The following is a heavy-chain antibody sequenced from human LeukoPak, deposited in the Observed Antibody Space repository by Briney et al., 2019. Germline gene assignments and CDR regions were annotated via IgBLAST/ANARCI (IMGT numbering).Heavy chain of an antibody. CDR2: IYYSGST. CDR3: AREGIQPSKFWDYYYYMGV. D-gene: IGHD5-18*01. J-gene: IGHJ6*03. Sequence: SETLSLTCTVSGGSISSYYWSWIRQPPGKGLEWVGYIYYSGSTNYNPSLKSRVTISVDTSKNQFSLKLSSVTAADTAVYYCAREGIQPSKFWDYYYYMGVWGKGTTVTVSS. CDR1: GGSISSYY. V-gene: IGHV4-59*01.